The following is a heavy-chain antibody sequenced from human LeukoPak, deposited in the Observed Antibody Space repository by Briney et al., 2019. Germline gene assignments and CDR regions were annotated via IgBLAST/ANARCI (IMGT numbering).Heavy chain of an antibody. CDR1: GFTFSRYE. D-gene: IGHD3-10*01. J-gene: IGHJ4*02. CDR3: ARDYASDY. V-gene: IGHV3-48*03. CDR2: ISRSGDTI. Sequence: PGGSLRLSCAASGFTFSRYEMNWVRQAPGKGLEWVSYISRSGDTIYFADSVKGRFTISRENAKNSLYLQMSSLRAEDTAVYYCARDYASDYWGQGTLVTVSS.